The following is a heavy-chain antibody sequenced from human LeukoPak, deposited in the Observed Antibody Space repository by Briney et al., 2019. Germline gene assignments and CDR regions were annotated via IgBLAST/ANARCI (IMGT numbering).Heavy chain of an antibody. CDR3: ARQCADTPYGMDV. CDR2: IYPGDSDT. CDR1: GYSFTSYW. D-gene: IGHD5-18*01. J-gene: IGHJ6*02. V-gene: IGHV5-51*01. Sequence: GEFLKISCKGSGYSFTSYWIGWVRQMPGKGLEWMGIIYPGDSDTRYSPSFQGQVTISADKSISTAYLQWSSLKASDTAMYYCARQCADTPYGMDVWGQGTTVTVSS.